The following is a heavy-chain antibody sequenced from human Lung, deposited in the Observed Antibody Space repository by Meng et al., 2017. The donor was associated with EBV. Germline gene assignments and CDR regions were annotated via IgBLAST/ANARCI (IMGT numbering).Heavy chain of an antibody. CDR2: ISTNTGTP. V-gene: IGHV7-4-1*02. CDR3: ARGGNFDP. D-gene: IGHD2/OR15-2a*01. CDR1: GYTFSTYT. Sequence: QLELGQFGSELKKPGASVKVACKASGYTFSTYTINWVRQAHGRGLEWMGWISTNTGTPTYTQGFTGRFVFSLDTSVSTAYLQISSLKAEDTAIYYCARGGNFDPWGQGTLVTVSS. J-gene: IGHJ5*02.